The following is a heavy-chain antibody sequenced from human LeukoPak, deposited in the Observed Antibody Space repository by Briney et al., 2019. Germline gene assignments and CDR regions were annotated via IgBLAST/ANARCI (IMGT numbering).Heavy chain of an antibody. D-gene: IGHD1-26*01. CDR1: GGSISSYS. CDR3: ARLPGGSYGLGPLDS. J-gene: IGHJ4*02. V-gene: IGHV4-4*09. Sequence: SETLSLTCTVSGGSISSYSWTWIRQFPGKGLECIGFIYPSGNTNYNPSLQSRITISLDTSKNQFSLKLSSVTAADTAVYYCARLPGGSYGLGPLDSWGQGNLVTVSS. CDR2: IYPSGNT.